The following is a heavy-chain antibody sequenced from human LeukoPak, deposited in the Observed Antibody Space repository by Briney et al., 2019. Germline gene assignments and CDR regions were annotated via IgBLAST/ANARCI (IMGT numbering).Heavy chain of an antibody. J-gene: IGHJ4*02. CDR2: IGYTGTDT. V-gene: IGHV3-30*02. D-gene: IGHD2-8*02. CDR1: GFIFNHYA. CDR3: ARDLTERKYYIAY. Sequence: RPGTSLRLSCEASGFIFNHYALHWVRQAPGEGLEWVAYIGYTGTDTYYADSVKGRFTISRDNSKNTVHLQVNSLRAADTALYSCARDLTERKYYIAYWGQGTLVTVSS.